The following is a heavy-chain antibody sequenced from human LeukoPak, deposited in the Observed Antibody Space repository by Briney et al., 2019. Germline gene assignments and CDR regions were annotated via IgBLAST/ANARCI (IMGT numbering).Heavy chain of an antibody. D-gene: IGHD6-19*01. J-gene: IGHJ4*02. CDR3: AKRYGNGWNFDY. CDR2: ITSDGSSA. Sequence: PGRSLGLSCAASGFIFNNYDMHWVRQAPGKGLEWVALITSDGSSAYDADSVRGRFTIPRDNSKTTVFLELNSPRSEDTAVYYCAKRYGNGWNFDYWGQGTLVTVSS. V-gene: IGHV3-30*18. CDR1: GFIFNNYD.